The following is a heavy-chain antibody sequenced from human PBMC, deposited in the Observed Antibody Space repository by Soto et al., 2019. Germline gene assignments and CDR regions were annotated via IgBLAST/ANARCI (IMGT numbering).Heavy chain of an antibody. Sequence: EVQLVESGGGLVQPRGSLSLSCAASGFTFTSHSMNWVRQAPGKGLEWISYISDASTHIYYADSVKGRFTISRDNAKNSLYLQMNSLRAEDTAVYYCARSAYQLLRNAAFDFWGQGTMVTVSS. CDR2: ISDASTHI. J-gene: IGHJ3*01. D-gene: IGHD2-2*01. CDR1: GFTFTSHS. CDR3: ARSAYQLLRNAAFDF. V-gene: IGHV3-48*04.